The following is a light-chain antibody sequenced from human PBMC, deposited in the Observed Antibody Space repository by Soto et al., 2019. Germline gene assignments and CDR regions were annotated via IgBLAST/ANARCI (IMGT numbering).Light chain of an antibody. V-gene: IGKV1-39*01. J-gene: IGKJ4*01. Sequence: DIQMTQSPSSLSASVGDRVTITRRASHSISNSLNWYQQKPGRAPKVLIYAASNLKSGVPSRFSGSASGTDFTLTISSLHPEDFATYFCQQSYTTPSFGGGTKVDIK. CDR2: AAS. CDR1: HSISNS. CDR3: QQSYTTPS.